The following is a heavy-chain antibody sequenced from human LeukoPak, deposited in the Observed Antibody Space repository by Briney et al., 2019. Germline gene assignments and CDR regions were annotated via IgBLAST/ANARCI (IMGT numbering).Heavy chain of an antibody. Sequence: PSETLSLTCTVSGGSISGSSYYWCWIRQPPGKGLEWIGSIYYSGSTYYNPSLKSRVTISVDTSKNQFSLKLSSVTAADTAVYYCACSVVVPAAGLAFDYWGQGTLVTVSS. D-gene: IGHD2-2*01. CDR2: IYYSGST. CDR1: GGSISGSSYY. J-gene: IGHJ4*02. V-gene: IGHV4-39*01. CDR3: ACSVVVPAAGLAFDY.